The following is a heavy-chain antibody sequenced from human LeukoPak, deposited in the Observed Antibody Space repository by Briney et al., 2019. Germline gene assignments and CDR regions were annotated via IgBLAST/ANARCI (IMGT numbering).Heavy chain of an antibody. Sequence: SVKVSCKASGGTFSSYAISWVRQAPGQGLEWMGGIIPIFGTANYAQKFQGRVTITTDESTSTAYMELSSLRSEDTAVYYCARADNWNYGGYYYYYYMDVWGKGTTVTVSS. D-gene: IGHD1-7*01. V-gene: IGHV1-69*05. CDR1: GGTFSSYA. J-gene: IGHJ6*03. CDR3: ARADNWNYGGYYYYYYMDV. CDR2: IIPIFGTA.